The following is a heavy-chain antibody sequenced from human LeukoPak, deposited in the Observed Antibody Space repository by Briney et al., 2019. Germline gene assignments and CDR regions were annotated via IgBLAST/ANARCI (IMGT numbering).Heavy chain of an antibody. CDR1: GGTFSSYA. CDR2: IIPIFGTA. Sequence: GASVKVFCKASGGTFSSYAISWVRQAPGQGLEWMGGIIPIFGTANYAQKFQGRVTITADKSTSTAYMELSSLRSEDTAVYYCARGYYNERGYSGYDLGYYFDYWGQGTLVTVSS. J-gene: IGHJ4*02. CDR3: ARGYYNERGYSGYDLGYYFDY. V-gene: IGHV1-69*06. D-gene: IGHD5-12*01.